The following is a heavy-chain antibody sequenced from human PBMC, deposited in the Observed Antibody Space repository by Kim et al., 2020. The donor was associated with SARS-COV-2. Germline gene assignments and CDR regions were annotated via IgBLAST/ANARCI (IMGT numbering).Heavy chain of an antibody. J-gene: IGHJ5*02. V-gene: IGHV5-51*01. CDR1: GYSFTSYW. D-gene: IGHD6-19*01. CDR2: IYPGDSDT. CDR3: ARRRGDSIAVAGINLGWFDP. Sequence: GESLKISCKGSGYSFTSYWIGWVRQMPGKGLEWMGIIYPGDSDTRYSPSFQGQVTISADNSISTAYLQWSSLKASDTAMYYCARRRGDSIAVAGINLGWFDPWGQGTLVTVSS.